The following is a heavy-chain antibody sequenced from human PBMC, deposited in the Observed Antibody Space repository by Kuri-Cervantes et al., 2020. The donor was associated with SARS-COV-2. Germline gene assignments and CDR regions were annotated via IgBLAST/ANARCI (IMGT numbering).Heavy chain of an antibody. CDR2: IHYSGST. V-gene: IGHV4-59*01. Sequence: SETLSLTCTVSGGSISSYYWSWMRQPPGKGLEWIGNIHYSGSTNYNPSLKSRVTISGDTSKNHLSLRLSSVTAADTAVYYCARLGATKGSYYYGVDVWGQGTTVTVSS. CDR1: GGSISSYY. D-gene: IGHD1-26*01. J-gene: IGHJ6*02. CDR3: ARLGATKGSYYYGVDV.